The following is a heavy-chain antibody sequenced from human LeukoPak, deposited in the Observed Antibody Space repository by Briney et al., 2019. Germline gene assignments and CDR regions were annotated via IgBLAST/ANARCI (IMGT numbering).Heavy chain of an antibody. D-gene: IGHD3-10*01. CDR1: GFTFSSYG. CDR2: ISYDGSNK. J-gene: IGHJ4*02. CDR3: ASRFGELPTR. Sequence: GGSLRLSCAASGFTFSSYGMHWVRQAPGKGLEWVAVISYDGSNKYYADSVKGRFTISRDNSKNTLYLQMNSLRAEDTAVYYCASRFGELPTRWGQGTLVTVSS. V-gene: IGHV3-30*03.